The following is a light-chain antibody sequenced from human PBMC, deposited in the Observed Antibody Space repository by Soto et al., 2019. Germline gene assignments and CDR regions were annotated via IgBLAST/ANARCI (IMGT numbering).Light chain of an antibody. V-gene: IGKV3-11*01. CDR3: QQYRSSCT. CDR1: QSICSY. Sequence: EIAVTQSPATLSLSPGERATLSCRASQSICSYLAWYQQRPGQAPRLLVYSASNRATGIPDRFSGSGSGTDFTLTIIRLESEDFAVYYCQQYRSSCTFGQGTKVDIK. CDR2: SAS. J-gene: IGKJ1*01.